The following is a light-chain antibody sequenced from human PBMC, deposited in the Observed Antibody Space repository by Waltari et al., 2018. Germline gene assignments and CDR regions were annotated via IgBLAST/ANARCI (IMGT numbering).Light chain of an antibody. V-gene: IGKV3-11*01. CDR1: QNIDYY. CDR2: ESA. CDR3: QQRSNWVLT. Sequence: ELVLTQSPATLSLSPGERATLPCRASQNIDYYLAWYQLKPGQTPRLLIYESAIRATGIPARFSGSGSGTDFTLTISSLEAEDFATYYCQQRSNWVLTFGGGTKVELK. J-gene: IGKJ4*01.